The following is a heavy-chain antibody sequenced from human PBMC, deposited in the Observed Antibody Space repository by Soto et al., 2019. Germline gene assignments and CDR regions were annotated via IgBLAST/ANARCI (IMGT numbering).Heavy chain of an antibody. J-gene: IGHJ4*02. V-gene: IGHV4-34*01. CDR3: ARIRLLVGLDY. CDR1: GGSFSGYY. Sequence: SETLSLTCAVYGGSFSGYYWSWIRQPPGKGLEWIGEINHSGSTNYNPSLKSRVTISVDTSKNQFSLKLSSVTAADTAVYYCARIRLLVGLDYWGQGTLVTVSS. CDR2: INHSGST.